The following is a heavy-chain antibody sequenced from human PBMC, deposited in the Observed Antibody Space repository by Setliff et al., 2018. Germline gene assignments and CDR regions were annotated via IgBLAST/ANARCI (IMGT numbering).Heavy chain of an antibody. CDR3: ARDQEQWLVKHYYYYMDV. V-gene: IGHV4-39*02. CDR1: GGPISSSNYY. Sequence: KASETLSLTCTVSGGPISSSNYYWGWIRQPPGKGLEWIGSINYRGSTHDNPSLRSRVTMSVDTSKSHFSLKLSSVTAADTAVYYCARDQEQWLVKHYYYYMDVWGKGTTVTVSS. CDR2: INYRGST. J-gene: IGHJ6*03. D-gene: IGHD6-19*01.